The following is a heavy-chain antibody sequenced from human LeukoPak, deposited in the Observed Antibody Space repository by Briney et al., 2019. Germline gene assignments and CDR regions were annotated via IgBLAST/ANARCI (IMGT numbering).Heavy chain of an antibody. Sequence: GASVKVSCKASGYTFTGYYMHWVRQAPGQGLEWMGWINPNSGGTNYAQKFQGWVTMTRDTSISTAYMELSRLRSDGTAVYYCARCIAAAGTGNNWFDPWGQGTLVTVSS. CDR2: INPNSGGT. V-gene: IGHV1-2*04. CDR1: GYTFTGYY. J-gene: IGHJ5*02. CDR3: ARCIAAAGTGNNWFDP. D-gene: IGHD6-13*01.